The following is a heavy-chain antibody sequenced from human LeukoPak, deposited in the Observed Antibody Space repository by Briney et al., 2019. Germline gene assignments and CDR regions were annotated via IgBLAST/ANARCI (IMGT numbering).Heavy chain of an antibody. CDR2: IYYSGST. J-gene: IGHJ4*02. D-gene: IGHD6-19*01. CDR3: GRGMGGWYFDY. CDR1: GGSISSSSYY. Sequence: RPSETLSLTCTVSGGSISSSSYYWGWIRQPPGKGLEWIGSIYYSGSTYYNPSLKSRVTISVDTSKNQFSLKLSSVTAADTAVYYCGRGMGGWYFDYWGQGTLVTVSS. V-gene: IGHV4-39*01.